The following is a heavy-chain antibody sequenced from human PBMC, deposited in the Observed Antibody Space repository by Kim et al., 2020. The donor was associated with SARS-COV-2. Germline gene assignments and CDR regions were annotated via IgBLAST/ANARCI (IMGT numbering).Heavy chain of an antibody. D-gene: IGHD6-19*01. J-gene: IGHJ4*02. CDR2: IDYSGCT. CDR1: GGSVNNIGYY. Sequence: SETLSLTCSVSGGSVNNIGYYWGWIRQPPGKGLEWIGSIDYSGCTYYNPSLKSRVTIFVDTSRNQFSLKTNSVTAADTAVYYCVRRMSGAGRGGYFDHWGQGTLVTVSS. V-gene: IGHV4-39*01. CDR3: VRRMSGAGRGGYFDH.